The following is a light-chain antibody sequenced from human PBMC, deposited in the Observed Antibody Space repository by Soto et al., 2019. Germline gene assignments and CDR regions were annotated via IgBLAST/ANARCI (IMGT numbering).Light chain of an antibody. CDR2: GAS. CDR1: QSVSSSY. CDR3: QQYGSSPPT. V-gene: IGKV3-20*01. Sequence: EIVLTQSPGTLSLSPGERATLSCRDSQSVSSSYLAWYQQKPGQAPRLLIYGASSRATDIPDRFSGSGSGTDFTLTISRLEPEDFAVYYCQQYGSSPPTFGQGTKVEIK. J-gene: IGKJ1*01.